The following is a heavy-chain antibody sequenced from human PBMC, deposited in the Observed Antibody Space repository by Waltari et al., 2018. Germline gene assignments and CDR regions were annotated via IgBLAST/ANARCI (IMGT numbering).Heavy chain of an antibody. V-gene: IGHV4-39*01. CDR3: ARHSDPPDDTNWFDP. D-gene: IGHD1-1*01. Sequence: QLQLQESGPGLVKPSETLSLTYTVSGGHISRSRYYWGWIRQPPGKGLEWSGRTYYSGSTYYSPSLKRLVTISVDTSNNQFSLKLSSVTAADTAVYYCARHSDPPDDTNWFDPWGQGTLVTVSS. J-gene: IGHJ5*02. CDR2: TYYSGST. CDR1: GGHISRSRYY.